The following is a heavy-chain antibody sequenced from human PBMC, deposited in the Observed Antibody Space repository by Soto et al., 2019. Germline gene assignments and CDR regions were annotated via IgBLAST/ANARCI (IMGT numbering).Heavy chain of an antibody. CDR1: GFTVSSNY. CDR2: IYSGGST. Sequence: PGGSLRLSCAASGFTVSSNYMSWVRQAPGKGLEWVSVIYSGGSTYYADSVKGRFTISRHNSKNTLFLQMNSLRAEDTAVYYCARESFPMGIAARPPYYYMDVWGKGTTVTVSS. J-gene: IGHJ6*03. CDR3: ARESFPMGIAARPPYYYMDV. V-gene: IGHV3-53*04. D-gene: IGHD6-6*01.